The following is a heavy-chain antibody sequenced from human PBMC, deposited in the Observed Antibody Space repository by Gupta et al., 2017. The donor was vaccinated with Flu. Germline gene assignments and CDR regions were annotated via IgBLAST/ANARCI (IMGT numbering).Heavy chain of an antibody. V-gene: IGHV1-69*06. CDR3: ARSYCGGDCYTYYYYGMDV. CDR1: GGTFSSYA. D-gene: IGHD2-21*02. Sequence: QVQLVQSGAEVKKPGSSVKVSCKASGGTFSSYAISWVRQAPGQGLEWMGGIIPIFGTANYAQKFQGRVTITADKSTSTAYMELSSLRSEDTAVYYCARSYCGGDCYTYYYYGMDVWGQGTTVTVSS. J-gene: IGHJ6*02. CDR2: IIPIFGTA.